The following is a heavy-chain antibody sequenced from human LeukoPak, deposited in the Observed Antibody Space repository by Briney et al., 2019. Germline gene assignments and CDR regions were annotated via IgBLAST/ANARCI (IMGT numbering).Heavy chain of an antibody. CDR2: IYYSGST. CDR3: ARHDRGSGWYSGNHNFDY. V-gene: IGHV4-59*08. D-gene: IGHD6-19*01. CDR1: GGSISSYY. J-gene: IGHJ4*02. Sequence: SETLSLTCTVSGGSISSYYWSWIRQPPGKGLEWIGYIYYSGSTNYNTSLKSRVTISVDTSKNQFSLKLSSVTAADTAVYYCARHDRGSGWYSGNHNFDYWGQGTLVSVS.